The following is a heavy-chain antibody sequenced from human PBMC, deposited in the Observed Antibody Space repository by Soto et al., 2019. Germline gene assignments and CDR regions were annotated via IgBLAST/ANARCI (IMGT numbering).Heavy chain of an antibody. Sequence: QVQLVQSGAEVKKPGSSVRVSCKASGGTFNRDALNWLRLAPGQGLEWMGRIIPVFGTRHHAQKFQDRFTITADESTSTAYMELSSLRFDDTAMYYCARSRATTVALDILGRGTTVTVSS. J-gene: IGHJ3*02. D-gene: IGHD1-1*01. V-gene: IGHV1-69*01. CDR3: ARSRATTVALDI. CDR1: GGTFNRDA. CDR2: IIPVFGTR.